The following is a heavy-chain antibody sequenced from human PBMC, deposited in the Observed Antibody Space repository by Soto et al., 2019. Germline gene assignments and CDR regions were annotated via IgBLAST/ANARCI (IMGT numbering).Heavy chain of an antibody. Sequence: SVKVSCKASGDTFSSHALSWVRQAPGQGLEWMGGIIPIFDARTYAQKFQGRVTISADKSTKTGYMELSSLTSEDTAVYYCARSSTTHYYQSSPYWPDKELDIWGQGTLVTVSS. V-gene: IGHV1-69*06. CDR3: ARSSTTHYYQSSPYWPDKELDI. J-gene: IGHJ4*02. D-gene: IGHD3-22*01. CDR2: IIPIFDAR. CDR1: GDTFSSHA.